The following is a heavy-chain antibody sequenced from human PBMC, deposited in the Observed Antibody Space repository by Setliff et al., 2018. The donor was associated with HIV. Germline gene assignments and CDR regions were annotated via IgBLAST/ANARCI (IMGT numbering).Heavy chain of an antibody. D-gene: IGHD2-2*01. CDR1: GFTFSSYW. J-gene: IGHJ4*02. Sequence: GGSLRLSCAASGFTFSSYWMHWVRQAPGKGLVWVSRINSDGSYTKCADSLKGRFTISRDTSKNTLYLQMNSLRAEDTTVYYCARRAYCSSTTCFDNWGQGTLVTVSS. V-gene: IGHV3-74*03. CDR3: ARRAYCSSTTCFDN. CDR2: INSDGSYT.